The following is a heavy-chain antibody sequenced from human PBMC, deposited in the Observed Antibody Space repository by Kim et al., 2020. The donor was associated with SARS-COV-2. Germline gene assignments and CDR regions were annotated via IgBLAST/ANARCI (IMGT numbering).Heavy chain of an antibody. J-gene: IGHJ6*02. D-gene: IGHD2-2*01. CDR3: AREMVFGQLLLMSGVDA. CDR2: INAGNGNT. Sequence: ASVKVSCKASGYTFTSYAMHWVRQAPGQRLEWMGWINAGNGNTKYSQKFQGRVTITRDTSASTAYMELSSLRSEDTAVYYCAREMVFGQLLLMSGVDAWGQGTTVTVSS. CDR1: GYTFTSYA. V-gene: IGHV1-3*01.